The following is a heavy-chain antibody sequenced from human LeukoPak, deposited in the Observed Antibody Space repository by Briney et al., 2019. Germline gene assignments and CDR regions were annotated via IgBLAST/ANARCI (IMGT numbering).Heavy chain of an antibody. CDR3: ARETSQKGAHYMDV. J-gene: IGHJ6*03. Sequence: SETLSLTCTVSGGSISSSSYYWGWVRQPPGKGLEWIGSIYYSGSTYYNPSLKSRVTISVDKSKNQLSLKLSSVTAADTAVYYCARETSQKGAHYMDVWGKGTTVTISS. CDR2: IYYSGST. CDR1: GGSISSSSYY. V-gene: IGHV4-39*07. D-gene: IGHD3-16*01.